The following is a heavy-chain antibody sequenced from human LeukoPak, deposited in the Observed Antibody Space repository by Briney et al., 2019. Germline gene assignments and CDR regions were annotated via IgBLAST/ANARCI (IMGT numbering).Heavy chain of an antibody. Sequence: SCKASGYTFTGYYMHWVRQAPGKGLEWVAVISHDGSNTDYTDSVKGRFTISRDNSKNTLYLQMNSLRAEDTAVYYCAKEMKPWMHFDYWGQGTLVTVSS. D-gene: IGHD5-12*01. CDR3: AKEMKPWMHFDY. CDR1: GYTFTGYY. J-gene: IGHJ4*02. CDR2: ISHDGSNT. V-gene: IGHV3-30*18.